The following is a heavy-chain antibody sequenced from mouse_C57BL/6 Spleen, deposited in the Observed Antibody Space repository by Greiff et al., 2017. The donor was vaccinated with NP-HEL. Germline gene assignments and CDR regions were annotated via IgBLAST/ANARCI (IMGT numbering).Heavy chain of an antibody. CDR2: IRNKANGYTT. Sequence: EVQVVESGGGLVQPGGSLSLSCAASGFTFTDYYMSWVRQPPGKALEWLGFIRNKANGYTTEYSASVKGRFTISRDNSQSILYLQMNALRAEDSATYYCARYLVATSPYFDVWGTGTTVTVSS. V-gene: IGHV7-3*01. J-gene: IGHJ1*03. CDR3: ARYLVATSPYFDV. CDR1: GFTFTDYY. D-gene: IGHD1-1*01.